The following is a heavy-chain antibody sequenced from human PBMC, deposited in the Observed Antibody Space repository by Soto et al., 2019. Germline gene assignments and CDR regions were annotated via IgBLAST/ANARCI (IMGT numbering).Heavy chain of an antibody. CDR1: GFTFRSYS. CDR2: ISTTSSYI. D-gene: IGHD4-17*01. CDR3: AREGDDYGDYKRAFDI. Sequence: EVQLVESGGGLVKPGGSLRLSCEASGFTFRSYSMNWVRQAPGKGLECVSSISTTSSYIYYGDSVKGRFTISRDNAKNSLFLQMNSLRAEETAIYYCAREGDDYGDYKRAFDIWGQGTTVTVSS. J-gene: IGHJ3*02. V-gene: IGHV3-21*01.